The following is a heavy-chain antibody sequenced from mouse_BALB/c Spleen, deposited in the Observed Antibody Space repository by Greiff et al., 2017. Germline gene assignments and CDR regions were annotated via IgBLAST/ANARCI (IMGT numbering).Heavy chain of an antibody. D-gene: IGHD2-4*01. Sequence: EVQVVESGGGLVQPGGSRKLSCAASGFTFSSFGMHWVRQAPEKGLEWVAYISSGSSTIYYADTVKGRFTISRDNTKNTLFLQLTSLRSEDTAMYYCARSGIYYDDDGGLDYYAMDYWGQGTSVTVSS. J-gene: IGHJ4*01. V-gene: IGHV5-17*02. CDR2: ISSGSSTI. CDR3: ARSGIYYDDDGGLDYYAMDY. CDR1: GFTFSSFG.